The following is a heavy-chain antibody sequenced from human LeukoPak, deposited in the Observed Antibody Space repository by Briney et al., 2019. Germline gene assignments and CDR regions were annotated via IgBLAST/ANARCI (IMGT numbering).Heavy chain of an antibody. CDR1: GVSFSSYY. D-gene: IGHD1-26*01. V-gene: IGHV4-4*07. CDR2: IYSSGNT. Sequence: SETLSLTCTVSGVSFSSYYWTWIRQPAGKGLKWIGRIYSSGNTNYNPSLESRVTMSIDTSKNQFSLKLTSVTAADTAVYYCARERGNLRGDAFDIWGQGTMVTVSS. CDR3: ARERGNLRGDAFDI. J-gene: IGHJ3*02.